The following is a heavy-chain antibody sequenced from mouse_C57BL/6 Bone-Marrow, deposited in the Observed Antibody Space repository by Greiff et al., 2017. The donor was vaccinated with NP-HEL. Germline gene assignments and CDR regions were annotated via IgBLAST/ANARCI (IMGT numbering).Heavy chain of an antibody. Sequence: EVQLQQSGPELVKPGASVKIPCKASGYTFTDYNMGWVKQSHGKSLEWIGVINPNNGGTIYNQKFKGKATLTVDKSSSTAYMELRSLTSEDTAVDYCARKLLLGGAMDYWGQGTSVTVSS. CDR1: GYTFTDYN. D-gene: IGHD1-1*01. J-gene: IGHJ4*01. V-gene: IGHV1-18*01. CDR2: INPNNGGT. CDR3: ARKLLLGGAMDY.